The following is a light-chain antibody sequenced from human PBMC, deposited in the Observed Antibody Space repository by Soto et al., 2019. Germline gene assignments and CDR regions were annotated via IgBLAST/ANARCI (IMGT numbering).Light chain of an antibody. V-gene: IGKV4-1*01. J-gene: IGKJ1*01. CDR2: WAS. Sequence: DIVMTQSPHSLAVSLGERATINCKSSQSVFYNSKNKNYLAWYQQKPGQSPKLLIFWASNRASGVPDRFSGSGSGTDFTLTISSLQAEDVAVYYCQQYYSTPQTFGQGTKVEIK. CDR1: QSVFYNSKNKNY. CDR3: QQYYSTPQT.